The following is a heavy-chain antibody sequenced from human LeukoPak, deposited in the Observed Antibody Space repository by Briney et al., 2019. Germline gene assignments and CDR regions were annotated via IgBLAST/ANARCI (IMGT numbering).Heavy chain of an antibody. Sequence: PSETLSLTCAVCGGSFSGYYWSWIRQPPGKGLEWIGEINHRRSTNYNPSLKSRVTMSVDTSKNQFSLNLSSVTAADTAVYYCARGQFWSGYSIWGQGTLVTVSS. D-gene: IGHD3-3*02. CDR3: ARGQFWSGYSI. CDR2: INHRRST. V-gene: IGHV4-34*01. J-gene: IGHJ4*02. CDR1: GGSFSGYY.